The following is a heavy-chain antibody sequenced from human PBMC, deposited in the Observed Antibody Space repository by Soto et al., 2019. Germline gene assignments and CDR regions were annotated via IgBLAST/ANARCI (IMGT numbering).Heavy chain of an antibody. CDR1: GYTFTEYY. Sequence: ASVKVSCKASGYTFTEYYIHWVRQAPGQGLEWVGWINPDSGGTNLAQRFQGRVTMTSDTSINTAYMELSSLRSDDTAVYYCAIRTGQLAIISEFDGDWFFEVWGRSTLGTVSS. CDR2: INPDSGGT. J-gene: IGHJ2*01. V-gene: IGHV1-2*02. D-gene: IGHD2-2*01. CDR3: AIRTGQLAIISEFDGDWFFEV.